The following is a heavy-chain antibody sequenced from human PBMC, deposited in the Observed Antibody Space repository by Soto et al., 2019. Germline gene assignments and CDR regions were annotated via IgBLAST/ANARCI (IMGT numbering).Heavy chain of an antibody. J-gene: IGHJ2*01. D-gene: IGHD6-19*01. CDR2: ISGSGGST. V-gene: IGHV3-23*01. Sequence: EVQLLESGGGLVQPGGSLRISCAASGFTFSSYAMSWVRQAPGKGLEWVSAISGSGGSTYYADSVKGRFTISRDNSKNTLYLQLRSLRAEDTAVYYCATGIAVAGTRWYVDLWGRGTLVPVSS. CDR1: GFTFSSYA. CDR3: ATGIAVAGTRWYVDL.